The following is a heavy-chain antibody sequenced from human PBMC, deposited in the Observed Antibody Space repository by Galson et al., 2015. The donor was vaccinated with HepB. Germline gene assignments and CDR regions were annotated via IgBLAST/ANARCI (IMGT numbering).Heavy chain of an antibody. J-gene: IGHJ4*02. CDR1: GYTLTELS. D-gene: IGHD3-22*01. CDR2: FDPEDGET. V-gene: IGHV1-24*01. CDR3: ATSSGYYLSFDY. Sequence: SVKVSCKVSGYTLTELSMHWVRQAPGKGLEWMGGFDPEDGETIYAQKFQGRVTMTEDTSTDTAYMELSSLRSEDTAVYYCATSSGYYLSFDYWGQGTLVTVSS.